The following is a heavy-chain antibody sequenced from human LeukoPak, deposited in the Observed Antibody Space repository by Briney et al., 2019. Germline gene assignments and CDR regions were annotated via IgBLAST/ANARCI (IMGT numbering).Heavy chain of an antibody. V-gene: IGHV4-59*01. CDR2: IYYSGST. CDR3: ARASFNSYGIDGFDY. J-gene: IGHJ4*02. D-gene: IGHD5-18*01. CDR1: GGYISTYY. Sequence: SETLSLTCTVSGGYISTYYWSWVRQPPGKGLKWIAYIYYSGSTKYNPSLKSRVTISVDMPKNQFSLKLSSVTAADTAVYYCARASFNSYGIDGFDYWGQGTLVTVSS.